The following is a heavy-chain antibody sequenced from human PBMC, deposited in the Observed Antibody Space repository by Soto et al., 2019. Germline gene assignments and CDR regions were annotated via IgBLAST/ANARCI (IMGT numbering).Heavy chain of an antibody. CDR2: ITGSSSNL. D-gene: IGHD3-9*01. CDR3: AKGGAVYGLLTHDY. Sequence: EVQLLESGGGLEQPGGSLRLSCAASGFTFRDYAMSWVRQAPGKGLEWVTTITGSSSNLYYSDSVKGRFAISRANSKNTLYLQMDSLTAEDTAVYYCAKGGAVYGLLTHDYWGQGTLVTVSS. CDR1: GFTFRDYA. J-gene: IGHJ4*02. V-gene: IGHV3-23*01.